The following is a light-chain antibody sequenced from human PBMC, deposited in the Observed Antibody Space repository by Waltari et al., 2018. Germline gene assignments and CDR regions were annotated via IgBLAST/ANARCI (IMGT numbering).Light chain of an antibody. CDR1: QSISRT. CDR2: AAS. Sequence: EIVLTQSPGTLSLSPGERATLSCRASQSISRTLVWYQKKPGQAPRRLIYAASTRATGIPDRFSSSGSGTDFSLTISRLEPEDFAVYYCQHYLRLPVTFGQGTKVEIK. CDR3: QHYLRLPVT. V-gene: IGKV3-20*01. J-gene: IGKJ1*01.